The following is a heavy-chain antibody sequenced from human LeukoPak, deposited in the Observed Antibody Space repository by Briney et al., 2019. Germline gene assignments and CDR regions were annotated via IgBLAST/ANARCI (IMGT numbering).Heavy chain of an antibody. D-gene: IGHD3-3*01. Sequence: PGGSLRLSCAASGFTFSSYAMSWVRQAPGKGLEWVSAISGSGGSTYYADSVKGRFTISRDNSKNTLYLQMNSLRAEGTAVYYCAKDVGYDFWSGYYPSEYFQHWGQGTLVTVSS. J-gene: IGHJ1*01. CDR3: AKDVGYDFWSGYYPSEYFQH. V-gene: IGHV3-23*01. CDR1: GFTFSSYA. CDR2: ISGSGGST.